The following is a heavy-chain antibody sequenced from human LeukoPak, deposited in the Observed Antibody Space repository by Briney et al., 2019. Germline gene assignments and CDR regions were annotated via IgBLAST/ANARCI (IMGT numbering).Heavy chain of an antibody. J-gene: IGHJ3*01. V-gene: IGHV1-69*04. CDR2: IIPILGIS. CDR3: ARDRTHYYYDRSGYHHQDAFDL. Sequence: SVKVSCKASRGSFSRYPIIWVRQAPGQGLEWLGRIIPILGISNYAQKFQDRVTITADKSTSTAYMELRSLRSEDTAVYYCARDRTHYYYDRSGYHHQDAFDLWGQGTMVTVSS. CDR1: RGSFSRYP. D-gene: IGHD3-22*01.